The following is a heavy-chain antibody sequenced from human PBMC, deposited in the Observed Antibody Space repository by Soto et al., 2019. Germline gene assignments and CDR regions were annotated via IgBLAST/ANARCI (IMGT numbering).Heavy chain of an antibody. D-gene: IGHD6-6*01. V-gene: IGHV5-51*01. J-gene: IGHJ6*03. CDR2: IYPGDSDT. CDR1: GYSFTSYW. CDR3: AREYSSSSGYYYYYMDV. Sequence: GESLKISCKGSGYSFTSYWIGWVRQMPGKGLEWMGIIYPGDSDTRYSPSFQGQVTISADKSISTAYLQWSSLKASDTAMYYCAREYSSSSGYYYYYMDVWGKGTTVTVSS.